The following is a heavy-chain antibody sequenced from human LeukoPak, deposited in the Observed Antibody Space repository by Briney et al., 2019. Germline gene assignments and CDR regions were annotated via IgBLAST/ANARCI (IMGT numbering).Heavy chain of an antibody. Sequence: GGSLRLSCAASGFTFSSYAMNWVRQAPGKGLEWVSAISGSGGSTYCADSVKGRFTISRDNSKNTLYLQMNSLRAEDTAVYYCAKVGRLLPYGSGWSQRNYYYGMDVWGQGTTVTVSS. V-gene: IGHV3-23*01. CDR2: ISGSGGST. CDR3: AKVGRLLPYGSGWSQRNYYYGMDV. CDR1: GFTFSSYA. D-gene: IGHD6-19*01. J-gene: IGHJ6*02.